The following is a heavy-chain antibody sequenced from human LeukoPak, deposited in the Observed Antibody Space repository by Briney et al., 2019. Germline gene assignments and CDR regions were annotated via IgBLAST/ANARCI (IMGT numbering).Heavy chain of an antibody. D-gene: IGHD6-19*01. CDR3: ARAGSGSGWYFDY. CDR1: GYTFTSYA. Sequence: ASVKVSCKASGYTFTSYAMNWVRQAPGQGLEWMGWISPYNGDTRYVQKLQGRVTMTTDTSTSTAYMELRSLRFDDTAVYYCARAGSGSGWYFDYWGQGTLVTVSS. V-gene: IGHV1-18*01. CDR2: ISPYNGDT. J-gene: IGHJ4*02.